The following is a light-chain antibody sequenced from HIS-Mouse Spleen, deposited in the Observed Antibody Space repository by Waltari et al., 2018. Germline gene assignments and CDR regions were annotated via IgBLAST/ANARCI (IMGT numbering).Light chain of an antibody. Sequence: DIQMTQSPSSLSASVGDRVTITCRASQGISNYLAWYQQKPGKVPKLLIYAASTLQSGVPSRFSGSGYGTDFTLTISSLQPEDVATYYCQKYNSALITFGQGTRLEIK. CDR2: AAS. J-gene: IGKJ5*01. CDR3: QKYNSALIT. V-gene: IGKV1-27*01. CDR1: QGISNY.